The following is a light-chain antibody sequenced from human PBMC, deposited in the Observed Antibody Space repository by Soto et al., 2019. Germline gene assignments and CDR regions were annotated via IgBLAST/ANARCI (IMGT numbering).Light chain of an antibody. V-gene: IGKV3-11*01. CDR2: DAS. CDR1: QSVSIS. J-gene: IGKJ5*01. CDR3: QQRSNWPPEIT. Sequence: EIVLAQSPATLSLSPGERATLSFRASQSVSISLAWYQQKPGQAPRLLIYDASNRATGVPARFSGSGSGTDFTLTVSSLEPEDFALYYCQQRSNWPPEITFGQGTRLEIK.